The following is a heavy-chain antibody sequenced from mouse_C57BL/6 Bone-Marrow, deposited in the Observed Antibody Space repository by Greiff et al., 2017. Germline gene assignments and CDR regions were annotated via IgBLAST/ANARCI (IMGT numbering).Heavy chain of an antibody. CDR2: ISYSGSN. V-gene: IGHV3-8*01. J-gene: IGHJ1*03. Sequence: VQLKESGPGLAKPSQSLSLTCSVTGYSITSDYWNWIRKFPGNKLEYMGYISYSGSNYYNPSLKSRISITRDTSKNQYYLQLNSVTTEHTATYDCARCCYYSYDDPYWYFDVWGTGTTVTVSS. D-gene: IGHD2-12*01. CDR3: ARCCYYSYDDPYWYFDV. CDR1: GYSITSDY.